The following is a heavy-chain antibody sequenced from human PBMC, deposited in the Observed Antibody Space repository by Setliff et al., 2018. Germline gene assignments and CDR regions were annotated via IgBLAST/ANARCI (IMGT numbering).Heavy chain of an antibody. J-gene: IGHJ4*02. CDR2: NSVY. D-gene: IGHD2-2*01. CDR1: GYNFITLG. CDR3: ARGPPDFVVVPAAAKFDY. V-gene: IGHV1-18*01. Sequence: ASVKVSCKTSGYNFITLGMSWVRQAPGQGLEWMGWNSVYAREFQGRVTMTIDTPTSTAYMELRSLRSDDTAVYYCARGPPDFVVVPAAAKFDYWGPGTLVTVSS.